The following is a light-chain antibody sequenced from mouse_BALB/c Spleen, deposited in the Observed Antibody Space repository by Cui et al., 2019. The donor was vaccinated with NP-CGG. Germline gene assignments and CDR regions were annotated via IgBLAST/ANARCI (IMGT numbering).Light chain of an antibody. V-gene: IGLV1*01. Sequence: AVVTQENVLTTSPGETVTLTCRSSTGAVTTSNYANWVQEKPDHLFTGLIGGTNNRVPGVPARFSGSLIGDKAALTITGAQTEDEAIYFCALWYSNHWVFGGGTKLTVL. CDR2: GTN. CDR3: ALWYSNHWV. J-gene: IGLJ1*01. CDR1: TGAVTTSNY.